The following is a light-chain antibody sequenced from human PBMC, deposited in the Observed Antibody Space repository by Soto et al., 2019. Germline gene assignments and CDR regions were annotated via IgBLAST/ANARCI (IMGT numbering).Light chain of an antibody. CDR3: SSYTTSNTRQIV. CDR2: DVS. Sequence: QSALTQPASVSGSPGQSFTISCTGTSSDVAGYNYVSWYQHHPGKAPKLMIFDVSNRPSGVSNRFSGSKSGNTASLTISGIQPEDEADYYCSSYTTSNTRQIVFGAGT. J-gene: IGLJ1*01. V-gene: IGLV2-14*03. CDR1: SSDVAGYNY.